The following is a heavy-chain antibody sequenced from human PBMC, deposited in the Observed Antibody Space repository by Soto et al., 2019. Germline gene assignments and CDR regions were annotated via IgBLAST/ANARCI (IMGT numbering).Heavy chain of an antibody. CDR3: ARHGHNIYGFDV. Sequence: QVQPQESGPGLVKPSDTLSLTCAVSGGSINSVNWWSWVLQSPGKGLERIGEMHPVGSTNYNPSLKSRVTVSMDKSRNQCSLKMSSVTAADTAVYFCARHGHNIYGFDVWGRGTTVTVSS. D-gene: IGHD1-1*01. CDR1: GGSINSVNW. CDR2: MHPVGST. V-gene: IGHV4-4*02. J-gene: IGHJ6*01.